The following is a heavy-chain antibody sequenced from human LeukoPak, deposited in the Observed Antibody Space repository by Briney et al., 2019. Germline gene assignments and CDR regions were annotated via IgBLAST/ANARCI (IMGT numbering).Heavy chain of an antibody. Sequence: ASVKVSCKASGYTFTAYYMHWVRQAPGQGLEWMGGIIPIFGTANYAQKFQGRVTITADKSTSTAYMELSSLRSEDTAVYYCARSPVLGGYSYYFDYWGQGTLVTVSS. D-gene: IGHD3-22*01. CDR1: GYTFTAYY. V-gene: IGHV1-69*06. CDR3: ARSPVLGGYSYYFDY. J-gene: IGHJ4*02. CDR2: IIPIFGTA.